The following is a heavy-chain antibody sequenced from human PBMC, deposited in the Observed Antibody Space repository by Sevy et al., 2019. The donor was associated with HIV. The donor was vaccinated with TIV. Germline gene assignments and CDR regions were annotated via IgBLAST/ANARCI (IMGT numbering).Heavy chain of an antibody. CDR3: ARLALVVPAAISYYFDY. V-gene: IGHV4-61*01. J-gene: IGHJ4*02. CDR1: GGSVSSGSYY. CDR2: IYYSGST. Sequence: SETLSLTCTVSGGSVSSGSYYWSWIRQPPGKGLAWIGYIYYSGSTNYNPSLKSRVTISVDTSKNQFSLKLSSVTAADTAVYYCARLALVVPAAISYYFDYWGQGTLVTVSS. D-gene: IGHD2-2*01.